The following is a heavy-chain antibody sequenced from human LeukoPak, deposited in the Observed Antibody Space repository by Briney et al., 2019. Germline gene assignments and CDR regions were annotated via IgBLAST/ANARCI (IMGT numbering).Heavy chain of an antibody. CDR1: GFTFSSYG. V-gene: IGHV3-30*18. CDR3: AKGGTYYYGSGSPNPLYY. CDR2: ISYDGSNK. D-gene: IGHD3-10*01. Sequence: GGSLRLACAASGFTFSSYGMHWVRQAPGKGLEWVAVISYDGSNKYYADSVKGRFTISRDNSKNTLYLQMNSLRAEDTAVYYCAKGGTYYYGSGSPNPLYYWGQGTLVTVSS. J-gene: IGHJ4*02.